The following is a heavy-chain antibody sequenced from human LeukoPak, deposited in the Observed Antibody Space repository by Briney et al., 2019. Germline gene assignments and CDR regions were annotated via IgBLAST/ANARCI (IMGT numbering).Heavy chain of an antibody. CDR2: IYSGGST. CDR1: GFTVSSNY. Sequence: PGGSLRLSCAASGFTVSSNYMSWVRQAPGKGLEWVSVIYSGGSTYYADSVKGRFTISRDNSKNTLYLQMNSLRAEDTAVYYCARVERYDILTGSGLWGQGTLVTVSS. CDR3: ARVERYDILTGSGL. J-gene: IGHJ4*02. D-gene: IGHD3-9*01. V-gene: IGHV3-53*01.